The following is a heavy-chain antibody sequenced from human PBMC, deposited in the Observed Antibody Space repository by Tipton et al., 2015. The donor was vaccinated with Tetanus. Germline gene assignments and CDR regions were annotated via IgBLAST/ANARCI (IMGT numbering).Heavy chain of an antibody. Sequence: VQLVQSGAEVKKPGASVKVSCKASGYTFTGYYMHWVRQAPGQGLEWMGWINSNSGGTNYAQKFQGRVTMTRDTSISTAYMELSRLRSDDTAVYYCARGPRIVGATMVDYWGQGTLVTVSS. V-gene: IGHV1-2*02. CDR2: INSNSGGT. D-gene: IGHD1-26*01. CDR1: GYTFTGYY. J-gene: IGHJ4*02. CDR3: ARGPRIVGATMVDY.